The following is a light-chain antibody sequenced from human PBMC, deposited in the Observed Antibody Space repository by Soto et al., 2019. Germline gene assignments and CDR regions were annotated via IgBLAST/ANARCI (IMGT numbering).Light chain of an antibody. CDR3: SSYTSSSTGV. CDR1: SSDVGGYNY. J-gene: IGLJ1*01. V-gene: IGLV2-14*01. Sequence: SAVTQPASLSASPGQSITISCTGTSSDVGGYNYVSWYQQHPGKAPKLMIYDVSNRPSGVSNRFSGSKSGNTASLTISGLQAEDEADYYCSSYTSSSTGVFGNGTKVTVL. CDR2: DVS.